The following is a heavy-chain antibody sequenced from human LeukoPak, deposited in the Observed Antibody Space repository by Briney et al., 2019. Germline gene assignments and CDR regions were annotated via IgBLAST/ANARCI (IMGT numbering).Heavy chain of an antibody. D-gene: IGHD5-12*01. J-gene: IGHJ4*02. CDR3: ARVRGYGGYKWVAYYFDY. CDR1: GGSISSYY. Sequence: SETLSLTCTVSGGSISSYYWSWIRQPPGKGLERIGYIYYSGSTNYNPSLKSRVTISVDTSKNQFSLKLSSVTAADTAVYYCARVRGYGGYKWVAYYFDYWGQGTLVTVSS. CDR2: IYYSGST. V-gene: IGHV4-59*01.